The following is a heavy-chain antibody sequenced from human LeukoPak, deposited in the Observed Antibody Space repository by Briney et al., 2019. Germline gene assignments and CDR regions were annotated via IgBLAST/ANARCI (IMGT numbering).Heavy chain of an antibody. CDR2: ISSSSSYI. V-gene: IGHV3-21*01. CDR1: GFTFSSYS. D-gene: IGHD3-22*01. CDR3: ATGYHDSSGPSGSAFDI. Sequence: PGGSLRLSCAASGFTFSSYSMNWVRQAPGKGLEWVSSISSSSSYIYYADSVKGRFTISRDNAKNSLYLQMNSLRAEDTAVYYCATGYHDSSGPSGSAFDIWGQGTMVTVSS. J-gene: IGHJ3*02.